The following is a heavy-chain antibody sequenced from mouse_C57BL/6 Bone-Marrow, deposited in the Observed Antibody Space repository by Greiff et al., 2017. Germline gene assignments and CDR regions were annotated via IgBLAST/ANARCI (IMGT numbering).Heavy chain of an antibody. Sequence: QVQLKESGPGLVAPSQSLSITCTASGFSLTSYGVHWVRQPPGKGLEWLVEIWSAGSTTYNSALKSRLSTSKDNSTSQVFLKMNSLQTEDTAMYYGARHGGDYWGQGTSVTVSA. CDR1: GFSLTSYG. J-gene: IGHJ4*01. CDR3: ARHGGDY. CDR2: IWSAGST. V-gene: IGHV2-6-1*01.